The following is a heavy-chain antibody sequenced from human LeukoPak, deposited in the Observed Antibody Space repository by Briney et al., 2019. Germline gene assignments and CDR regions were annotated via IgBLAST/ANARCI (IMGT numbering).Heavy chain of an antibody. Sequence: GGSLRLSCAASGFTFNNYGMHWVRQAPGKGLEWVAFISYDGSYKYYADSVKGRFTISRDNSKNTLYLQMNSLRAEDTAVYYCAKDPRRYSRTGGYFDYWGQGTLVTVSS. J-gene: IGHJ4*02. CDR2: ISYDGSYK. CDR1: GFTFNNYG. CDR3: AKDPRRYSRTGGYFDY. D-gene: IGHD6-13*01. V-gene: IGHV3-30*02.